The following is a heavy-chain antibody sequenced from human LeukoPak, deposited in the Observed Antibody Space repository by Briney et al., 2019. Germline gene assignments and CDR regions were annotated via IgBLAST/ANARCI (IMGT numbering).Heavy chain of an antibody. V-gene: IGHV3-66*01. J-gene: IGHJ1*01. CDR1: GVSVSNNY. Sequence: ERSLRLSCAASGVSVSNNYMSGVRQAPGKGLEWGSVIYSGGSTFYADSVKGRFTISRDNSKNTLYLQMNSLRAEDTAVYYCASDSYSPEYFQHWGQGTLVTVSS. D-gene: IGHD2-15*01. CDR3: ASDSYSPEYFQH. CDR2: IYSGGST.